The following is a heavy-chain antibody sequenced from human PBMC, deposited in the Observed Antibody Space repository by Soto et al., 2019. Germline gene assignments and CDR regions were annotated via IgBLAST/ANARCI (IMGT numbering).Heavy chain of an antibody. J-gene: IGHJ4*02. Sequence: GGSLRLSCVGSGFTFSTYWMNWVRQAPGKGLEWVSGFRTGADDGTTYYADSVKGRFTISRDISKNTLFLQMNSLRAEDTAIYYCAKKVNSGPGSQYFDYWGQGTLVTVSS. CDR3: AKKVNSGPGSQYFDY. CDR2: FRTGADDGTT. D-gene: IGHD3-10*01. V-gene: IGHV3-23*01. CDR1: GFTFSTYW.